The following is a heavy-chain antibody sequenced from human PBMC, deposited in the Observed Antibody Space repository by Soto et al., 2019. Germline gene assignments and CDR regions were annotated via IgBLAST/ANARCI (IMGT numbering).Heavy chain of an antibody. Sequence: QVQLVQSGAEVRKPGSSVKVSCKASGGTFSNSAITWVRQAPGQGLEWVGGIIPIFGSTNYAQKFQGRVTMTAGESTSTAYMELSSLTSEDTAVYYCARDGDLRSDFWSGPLGGGWFDPWGQGTLVTVSS. J-gene: IGHJ5*02. CDR1: GGTFSNSA. CDR2: IIPIFGST. V-gene: IGHV1-69*12. D-gene: IGHD3-3*01. CDR3: ARDGDLRSDFWSGPLGGGWFDP.